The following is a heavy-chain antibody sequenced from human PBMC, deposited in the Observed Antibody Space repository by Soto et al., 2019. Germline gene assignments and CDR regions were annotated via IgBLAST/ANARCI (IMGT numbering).Heavy chain of an antibody. D-gene: IGHD2-21*02. Sequence: QVQLQESGPGLVNPSQTLSLTCTVSGGSISSGNYYWGWIRQHPGKGREWIGYIYYSGSIYYNPSLNGRSTISVDTSKKQLSLKVSSVTAADTAVYYCAAGVTTSNPDYWGQGTLVIVSS. CDR2: IYYSGSI. J-gene: IGHJ4*02. CDR1: GGSISSGNYY. V-gene: IGHV4-31*03. CDR3: AAGVTTSNPDY.